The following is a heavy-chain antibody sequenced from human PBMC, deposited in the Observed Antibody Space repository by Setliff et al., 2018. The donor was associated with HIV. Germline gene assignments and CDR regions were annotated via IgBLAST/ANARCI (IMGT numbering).Heavy chain of an antibody. V-gene: IGHV4-34*01. D-gene: IGHD3-10*01. CDR1: GGSFSGYY. CDR2: INHSGST. CDR3: ARGRMGYYGSGSYLP. Sequence: SETLSLTCAVYGGSFSGYYWSWVRQPPGKGLEWIGEINHSGSTNSNPSLKSRVTISADTSKNQFSLKLPSVTAADTAVYYCARGRMGYYGSGSYLPWGQGMLVTV. J-gene: IGHJ5*02.